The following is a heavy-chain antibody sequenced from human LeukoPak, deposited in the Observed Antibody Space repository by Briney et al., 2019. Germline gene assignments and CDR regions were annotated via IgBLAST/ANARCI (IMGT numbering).Heavy chain of an antibody. Sequence: SETLSLTCTVSGGSITSYHWTWIRQPPGKGLEWIGYLYSGGSTQYNPSLKSRVTISVDTSKNQLSLKLTSVTAADTAVYYCARRHPDSSGWNVDAFDIWGQGTMVTVSS. D-gene: IGHD3-22*01. CDR2: LYSGGST. V-gene: IGHV4-59*08. J-gene: IGHJ3*02. CDR3: ARRHPDSSGWNVDAFDI. CDR1: GGSITSYH.